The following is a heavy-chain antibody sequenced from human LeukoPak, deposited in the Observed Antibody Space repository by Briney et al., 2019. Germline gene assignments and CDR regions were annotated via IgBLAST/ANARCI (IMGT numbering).Heavy chain of an antibody. CDR1: GFTFSCYA. V-gene: IGHV3-23*01. CDR3: ATDLFGYFDR. CDR2: ISDSSDNI. Sequence: GGSLRLSCAASGFTFSCYAMSWVRQAPGKGLEWVSSISDSSDNIYYADSVKGRFITSRDNSKNTLFLQMHSLGAEDTAVYYCATDLFGYFDRWGQGTLVTVSS. J-gene: IGHJ4*02. D-gene: IGHD3-16*01.